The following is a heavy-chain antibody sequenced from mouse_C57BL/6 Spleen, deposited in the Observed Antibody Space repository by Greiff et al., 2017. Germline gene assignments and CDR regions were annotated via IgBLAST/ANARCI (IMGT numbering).Heavy chain of an antibody. J-gene: IGHJ1*03. CDR1: GFTFSSYA. V-gene: IGHV5-4*01. D-gene: IGHD2-3*01. CDR3: ARDEGGYDYWYFDV. CDR2: ISDGGSYT. Sequence: EVKLVESGGGLVKPGGSLKLSCAASGFTFSSYAMSWVRQTPEKRLEWVATISDGGSYTYYPDNVKGRFTISRDNAKNNLYLQMSHLKSEDTAMYYCARDEGGYDYWYFDVWGTGTTVTVSS.